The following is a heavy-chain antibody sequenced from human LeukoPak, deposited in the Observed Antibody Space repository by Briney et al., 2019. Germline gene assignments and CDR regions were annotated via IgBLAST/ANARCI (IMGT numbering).Heavy chain of an antibody. CDR3: ARDHPTLRYFDWLFPDYYYYGMDV. Sequence: GGSLRLSCAASGFTFSSYAMSWDRQAPGKGLEWVSDITGSGGSTHYADSVKGRFTISRDNSENTLYLQMNSLRAEDTAVYYCARDHPTLRYFDWLFPDYYYYGMDVWGQGTTVTVSS. V-gene: IGHV3-23*01. J-gene: IGHJ6*02. D-gene: IGHD3-9*01. CDR1: GFTFSSYA. CDR2: ITGSGGST.